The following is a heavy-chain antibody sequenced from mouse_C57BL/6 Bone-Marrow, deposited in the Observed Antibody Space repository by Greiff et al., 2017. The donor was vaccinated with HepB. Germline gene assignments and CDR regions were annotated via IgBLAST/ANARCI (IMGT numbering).Heavy chain of an antibody. D-gene: IGHD2-1*01. CDR1: GYAFSSYW. CDR2: IYPGDGDT. J-gene: IGHJ1*03. CDR3: ARYGKADYWYFDV. Sequence: QVQLKQSGAELVKPGASVKISCKASGYAFSSYWMNWVKQRPGKGLEWIGQIYPGDGDTNYNGKFKGKATLTADKSSSTAYMQLSSLTSEDSAVYFCARYGKADYWYFDVWGTGTTVTVSS. V-gene: IGHV1-80*01.